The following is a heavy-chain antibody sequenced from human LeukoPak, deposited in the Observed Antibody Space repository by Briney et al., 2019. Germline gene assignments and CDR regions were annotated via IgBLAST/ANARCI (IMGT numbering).Heavy chain of an antibody. V-gene: IGHV3-11*04. Sequence: PGGSLRLSCVASGFTFTDHYMSWVRQAPGKGLEWVSYISSGGDIIYYADSVKGRFTISRDNSKNMVSLEMNSLRTEDTAVYYCAKDVNAYCSGDCSDYWGQGTLVTVSS. CDR2: ISSGGDII. CDR3: AKDVNAYCSGDCSDY. D-gene: IGHD2-21*01. J-gene: IGHJ4*02. CDR1: GFTFTDHY.